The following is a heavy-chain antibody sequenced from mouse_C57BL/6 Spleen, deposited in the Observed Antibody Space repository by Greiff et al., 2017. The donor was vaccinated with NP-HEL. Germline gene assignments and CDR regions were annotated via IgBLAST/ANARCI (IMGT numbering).Heavy chain of an antibody. D-gene: IGHD4-1*01. J-gene: IGHJ2*01. Sequence: QVQLKESGPELVKPGASVKISCKASGYAFSSSWMNWVKQRPGKGLEWIGRIYPGDGDTNYNGKFKGKATLTADKSSSTAYMQLSSLTSEDSAVYFCARGGDWDGQDYWGQGTTLTVSS. CDR1: GYAFSSSW. CDR2: IYPGDGDT. V-gene: IGHV1-82*01. CDR3: ARGGDWDGQDY.